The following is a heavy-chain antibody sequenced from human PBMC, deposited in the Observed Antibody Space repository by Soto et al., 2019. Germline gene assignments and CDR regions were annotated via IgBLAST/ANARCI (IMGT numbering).Heavy chain of an antibody. D-gene: IGHD3-22*01. V-gene: IGHV1-8*01. J-gene: IGHJ5*02. CDR3: ARTGIDYYDSSGYQRGYWFDP. CDR1: GYTFTSYD. CDR2: MNPNSGNT. Sequence: ASVKVSCKASGYTFTSYDINWVRQATGQGLEWMGWMNPNSGNTGYAQKFQGRVTMTRNTSISTAYTELSSLRSEDTAVYYCARTGIDYYDSSGYQRGYWFDPWGQGTLVTVSS.